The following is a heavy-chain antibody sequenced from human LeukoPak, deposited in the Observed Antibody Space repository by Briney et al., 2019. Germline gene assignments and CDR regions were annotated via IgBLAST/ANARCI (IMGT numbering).Heavy chain of an antibody. Sequence: SGPTLVEPTQTLTLTCTFSGFSLATNGVGVSWIRQPPGKALEWLALVYWDDDKRYSPSLKSRLTITKDTSQNQVVLTMTNMDPVDTATYYCAHRPGRGIPAAHWGQGTLVSVSS. CDR1: GFSLATNGVG. CDR2: VYWDDDK. CDR3: AHRPGRGIPAAH. D-gene: IGHD2-21*01. V-gene: IGHV2-5*02. J-gene: IGHJ4*02.